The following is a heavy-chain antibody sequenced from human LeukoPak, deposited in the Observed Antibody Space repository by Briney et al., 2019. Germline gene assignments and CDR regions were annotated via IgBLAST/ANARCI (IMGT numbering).Heavy chain of an antibody. Sequence: SGGSLRLSCAASGFTFSSYSMNWVRQAPGKGLEWVSYISSTSSPIYYADSVRGRFTISRDNAKNSLYLQMDSLRDEDTAVYYCAREDIVSSSTGGWGQGTLVTVSS. CDR2: ISSTSSPI. J-gene: IGHJ4*02. CDR1: GFTFSSYS. V-gene: IGHV3-48*02. CDR3: AREDIVSSSTGG. D-gene: IGHD2-15*01.